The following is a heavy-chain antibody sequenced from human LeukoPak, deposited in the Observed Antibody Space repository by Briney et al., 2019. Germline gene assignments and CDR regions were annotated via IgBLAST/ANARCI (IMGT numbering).Heavy chain of an antibody. CDR1: GFTFSNYN. V-gene: IGHV3-21*01. Sequence: GGSLRRSCAASGFTFSNYNMNWVRQAPGKGLEWVSSITSSSSYIYYADSVKGRFTISRDNAKNSLYLQMNSLRAEDTAVYYCARDVATIPRGDFDYWGQGTLVTVSS. J-gene: IGHJ4*02. D-gene: IGHD5-12*01. CDR3: ARDVATIPRGDFDY. CDR2: ITSSSSYI.